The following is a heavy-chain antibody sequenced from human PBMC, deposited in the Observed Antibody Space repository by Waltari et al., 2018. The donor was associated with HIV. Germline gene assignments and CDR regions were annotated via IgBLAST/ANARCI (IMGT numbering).Heavy chain of an antibody. Sequence: EVQLVESGGGAVQPGGSLRLHGVAPRLAFSKYETNWVRQAPGKDLVWISYISCSGSTIYYSDSVKGRFTISRDNAKNSLYLRMNYLTAEDTAIYYCARDGHHGVTKRGNAFDLWGQGTMVTVSP. V-gene: IGHV3-48*03. J-gene: IGHJ3*01. CDR2: ISCSGSTI. D-gene: IGHD2-21*02. CDR3: ARDGHHGVTKRGNAFDL. CDR1: RLAFSKYE.